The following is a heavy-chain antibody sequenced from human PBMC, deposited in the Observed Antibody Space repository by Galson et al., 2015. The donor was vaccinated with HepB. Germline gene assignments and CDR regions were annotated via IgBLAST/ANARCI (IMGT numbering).Heavy chain of an antibody. D-gene: IGHD4-17*01. V-gene: IGHV4-59*01. CDR1: GGSISSYY. Sequence: ETLSLTCTVSGGSISSYYWSWIRQPPGKGLEWIGYIYYSGSTNYNPSLKSRVTISVDTSKNQFSLKLSSVTAADTAVYYCANYGDGPNNWFDPWGQGTLVTVSS. J-gene: IGHJ5*02. CDR3: ANYGDGPNNWFDP. CDR2: IYYSGST.